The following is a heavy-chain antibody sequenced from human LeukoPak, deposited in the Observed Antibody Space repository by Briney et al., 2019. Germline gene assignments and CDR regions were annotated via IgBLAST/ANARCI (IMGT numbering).Heavy chain of an antibody. Sequence: ASVKVSCKASGYTFTGYYMHWVRQAPGQGLEWMGWISAYNANTNYAQKLQGRVTMTTDTSTSTAYMELRSLRSDDTAVYYCARGAAARPDASFDPWGQGTLVTVSS. J-gene: IGHJ5*02. D-gene: IGHD6-13*01. V-gene: IGHV1-18*04. CDR1: GYTFTGYY. CDR3: ARGAAARPDASFDP. CDR2: ISAYNANT.